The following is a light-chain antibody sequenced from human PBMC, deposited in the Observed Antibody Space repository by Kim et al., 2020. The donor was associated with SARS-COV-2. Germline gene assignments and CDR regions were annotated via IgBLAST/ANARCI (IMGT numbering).Light chain of an antibody. Sequence: SYELTQPPSVSVSPGQTASITCSGSKLGDKYACWYQQKPGQSPVLVIYQDSKRPSGIPERFSGPNSGNTATLTISVTQAMDEADYYCQAWDSSVVFGGGTRLT. CDR3: QAWDSSVV. V-gene: IGLV3-1*01. CDR2: QDS. J-gene: IGLJ2*01. CDR1: KLGDKY.